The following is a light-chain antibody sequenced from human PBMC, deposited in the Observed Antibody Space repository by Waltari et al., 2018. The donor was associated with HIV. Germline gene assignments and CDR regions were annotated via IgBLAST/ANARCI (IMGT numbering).Light chain of an antibody. Sequence: QSALTQPASVSGSPGQSITISCAGSSRDVGTYNLVSWYQQHPGKAPKLIIYEVRKRPSGVSHRFYGSKSGNTASLTTISGLQAEDEAVYYCCSYAGSSTWVFGGGTKLTVL. CDR1: SRDVGTYNL. CDR2: EVR. J-gene: IGLJ3*02. V-gene: IGLV2-23*02. CDR3: CSYAGSSTWV.